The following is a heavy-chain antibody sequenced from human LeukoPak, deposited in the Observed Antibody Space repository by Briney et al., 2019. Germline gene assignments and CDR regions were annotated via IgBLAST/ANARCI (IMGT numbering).Heavy chain of an antibody. CDR2: IYTSGST. V-gene: IGHV4-4*07. CDR3: ARGNDPDSYYYYMDV. Sequence: SETLSLTCTVSGGSISSYYWSWIRQPAGKGLEWIGRIYTSGSTNYNPSLKSRVTISVDTSKNQFSLKLSSVTAADTGVYYCARGNDPDSYYYYMDVWGKGTTVTVSS. J-gene: IGHJ6*03. CDR1: GGSISSYY.